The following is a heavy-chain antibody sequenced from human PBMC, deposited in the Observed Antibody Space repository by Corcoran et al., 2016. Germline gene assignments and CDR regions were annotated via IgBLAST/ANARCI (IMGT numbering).Heavy chain of an antibody. CDR3: ARDGGRQYYYYGMDV. CDR1: GGSFSGYY. CDR2: INHSGST. V-gene: IGHV4-34*01. D-gene: IGHD2-15*01. J-gene: IGHJ6*02. Sequence: QVQLQQWGAGLLKPSETLSLTCAVYGGSFSGYYWSWIRQPPGKGLEWIGEINHSGSTNYNPSLKSRVTISVDTSKNQFSLKLSSVTAADTAVYYCARDGGRQYYYYGMDVWGQGTTVTVSS.